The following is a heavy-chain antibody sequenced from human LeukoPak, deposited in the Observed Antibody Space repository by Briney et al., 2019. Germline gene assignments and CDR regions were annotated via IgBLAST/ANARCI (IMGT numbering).Heavy chain of an antibody. CDR3: ARVRRYYYDSSGYLDY. Sequence: PSETLSLTCAVYGGSFSGYYWSWIRQPPGKGLEWIGEINHSGSTNYNPSLKSRVIISVDTSKNQFSLKLSSVTAADTAVYYCARVRRYYYDSSGYLDYWGQGTLVTVSS. J-gene: IGHJ4*02. CDR1: GGSFSGYY. CDR2: INHSGST. D-gene: IGHD3-22*01. V-gene: IGHV4-34*01.